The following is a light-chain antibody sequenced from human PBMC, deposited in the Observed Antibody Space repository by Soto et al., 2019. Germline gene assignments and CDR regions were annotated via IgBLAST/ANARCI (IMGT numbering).Light chain of an antibody. CDR2: DAS. V-gene: IGKV1-5*01. J-gene: IGKJ1*01. Sequence: EIHMTQSPSTLSASEGDRVTITCRASQSNSSWLPWYPQQPAKAPKLLIYDASSLESGVPSWFSGSGSGTEFTLNISSLQPDDFATYYCQQHRAFGQGTKVDI. CDR1: QSNSSW. CDR3: QQHRA.